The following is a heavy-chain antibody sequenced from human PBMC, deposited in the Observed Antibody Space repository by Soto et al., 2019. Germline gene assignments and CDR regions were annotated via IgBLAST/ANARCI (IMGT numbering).Heavy chain of an antibody. V-gene: IGHV1-3*01. CDR2: INAGNGNT. CDR3: ARGGMVLYCDY. CDR1: GYTFTSYA. Sequence: QVQLVQSGAEVKKPGASVRVSCKASGYTFTSYAMHWVRQAPGQSLEWMGWINAGNGNTKYAQKFQGRVTITRDTSASTAYMELSSLGSEDTAVYYCARGGMVLYCDYWGQGTLVTVSS. D-gene: IGHD3-10*01. J-gene: IGHJ4*02.